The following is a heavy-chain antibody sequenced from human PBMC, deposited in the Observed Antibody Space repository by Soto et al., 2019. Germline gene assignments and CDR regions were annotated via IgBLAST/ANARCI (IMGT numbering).Heavy chain of an antibody. CDR1: GFTFSTYS. V-gene: IGHV3-48*02. CDR2: ISSSSRTI. J-gene: IGHJ4*02. CDR3: ARGTTVITEGENYFDY. Sequence: EVQLVESGGGLVQPGGSLRLSCAASGFTFSTYSMNWVRQAPGKGLEWVSYISSSSRTIYYADSVKGRFTISRDNAKNSLYLQMNSLRDEDTAVYYCARGTTVITEGENYFDYWGQGTLVTVSS. D-gene: IGHD4-17*01.